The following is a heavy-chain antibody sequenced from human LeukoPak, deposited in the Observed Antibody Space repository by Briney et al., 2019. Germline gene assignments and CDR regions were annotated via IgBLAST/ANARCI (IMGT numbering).Heavy chain of an antibody. CDR3: ARDYCSGGSCYFDY. V-gene: IGHV4-39*07. CDR2: INHSGST. CDR1: GGSVSSETYY. D-gene: IGHD2-15*01. Sequence: SATLSLTCTVSGGSVSSETYYWNWIRQPPGKGLEWIGEINHSGSTNYNPSLKSRATISVDTSKKQFSLKLSSVTAADTAVYYCARDYCSGGSCYFDYWGQGTLVTVSS. J-gene: IGHJ4*02.